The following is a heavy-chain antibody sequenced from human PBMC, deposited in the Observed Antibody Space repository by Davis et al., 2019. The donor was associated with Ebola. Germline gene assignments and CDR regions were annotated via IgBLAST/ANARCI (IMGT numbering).Heavy chain of an antibody. CDR3: AKDWRYFDWLFPITPGDY. Sequence: GESLKISCAASGFTFSSYAMSWVRQAPGKGLEWVSAISGSGGSTYYADSVKGRFTISRDNSKNTLYLQMNSLRAEDTAVYYCAKDWRYFDWLFPITPGDYWGQGTLVTVSS. CDR1: GFTFSSYA. CDR2: ISGSGGST. V-gene: IGHV3-23*01. J-gene: IGHJ4*02. D-gene: IGHD3-9*01.